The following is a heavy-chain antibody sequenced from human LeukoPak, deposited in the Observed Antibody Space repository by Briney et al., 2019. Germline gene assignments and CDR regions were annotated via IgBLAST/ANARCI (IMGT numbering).Heavy chain of an antibody. CDR1: GGSISSSSYY. CDR3: ATNKWSDPHYCYHYMDV. J-gene: IGHJ6*03. D-gene: IGHD1-26*01. Sequence: SETLSLTCTVSGGSISSSSYYWGWLRQPPGKGLEWIGSIYYSGSTYYNPSLKSRVTMSVDTSKNQFSLKLNSVTAADTAVYYCATNKWSDPHYCYHYMDVWGKGTTVTVSS. CDR2: IYYSGST. V-gene: IGHV4-39*07.